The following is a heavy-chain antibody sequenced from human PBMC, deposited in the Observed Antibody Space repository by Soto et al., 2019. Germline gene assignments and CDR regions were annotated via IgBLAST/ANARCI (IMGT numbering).Heavy chain of an antibody. CDR3: ARGQQWLVHSSYYYYGMDV. CDR1: GFTFSSYG. V-gene: IGHV3-33*01. D-gene: IGHD6-19*01. Sequence: GGSLRLSCAASGFTFSSYGMHWVRQAPGKGLEWVAVIWYDGSNKYYADSVKGRFTISRDNSKNTLYLQMNSLRAEDTAVYYCARGQQWLVHSSYYYYGMDVWGQGTTVTVSS. J-gene: IGHJ6*02. CDR2: IWYDGSNK.